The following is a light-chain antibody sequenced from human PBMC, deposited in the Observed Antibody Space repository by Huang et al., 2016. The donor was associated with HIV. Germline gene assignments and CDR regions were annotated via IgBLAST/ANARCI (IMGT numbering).Light chain of an antibody. J-gene: IGKJ3*01. CDR3: QQYERPPDT. CDR1: QSVGIY. V-gene: IGKV3-20*01. CDR2: GAS. Sequence: EIVLTQSPRTLSLSPGERATLSCRASQSVGIYLAWYQQKPGQAPRLLIYGASTRVTGIPDRFSGGGSGTDFTLSISRLEPEDFAVYYCQQYERPPDTFGPGTKVNIK.